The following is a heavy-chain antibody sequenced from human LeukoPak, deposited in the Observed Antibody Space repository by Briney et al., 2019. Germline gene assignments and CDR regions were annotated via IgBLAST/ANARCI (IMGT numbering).Heavy chain of an antibody. D-gene: IGHD6-19*01. CDR2: LSGSGITT. Sequence: GGTLRLSCAASGFTISNSAMSWVRQAPGKGLEWVSTLSGSGITTYYADSVKGRFTISRDNSKNTLYLQMNSLRAEDTAVYYCAKGIYSSGWSYFDYWGHGTLVTVSS. V-gene: IGHV3-23*01. CDR1: GFTISNSA. J-gene: IGHJ4*01. CDR3: AKGIYSSGWSYFDY.